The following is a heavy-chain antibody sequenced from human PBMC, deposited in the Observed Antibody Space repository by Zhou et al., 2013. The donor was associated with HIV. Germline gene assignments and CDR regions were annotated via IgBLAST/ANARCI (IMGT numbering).Heavy chain of an antibody. D-gene: IGHD2-2*01. J-gene: IGHJ1*01. V-gene: IGHV1-69*05. Sequence: QVQLVQSGAEVKKPGSSVKVSCKASGGTFSSYAISWVRQAPGQGLEWMGGIIPIFGTANYAQKFQGRVTITTDESTSTAYMELSSLRSEDTAVYYCARALLYCSSTSCTGAYFQHWGQGTLVTVSS. CDR1: GGTFSSYA. CDR2: IIPIFGTA. CDR3: ARALLYCSSTSCTGAYFQH.